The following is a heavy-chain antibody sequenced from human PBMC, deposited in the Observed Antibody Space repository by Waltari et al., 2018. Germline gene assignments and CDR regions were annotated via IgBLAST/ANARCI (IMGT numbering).Heavy chain of an antibody. D-gene: IGHD1-20*01. CDR3: ARVLDNWNPDY. CDR2: IYYSGST. J-gene: IGHJ4*02. CDR1: GGSISSYY. Sequence: QVQLQESGPGLVKPSETLSLTCTVSGGSISSYYWSWIRQPPGKGLEWIGSIYYSGSTYYNPSLKSRVTISVDTSKNQFSLKLSSVTAADTAVYYCARVLDNWNPDYWGQGTLVTVSS. V-gene: IGHV4-59*12.